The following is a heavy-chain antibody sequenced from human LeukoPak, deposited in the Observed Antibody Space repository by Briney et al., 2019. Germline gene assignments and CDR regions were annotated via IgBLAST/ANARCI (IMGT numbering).Heavy chain of an antibody. CDR1: GFTFSSYW. Sequence: PGGSLRLSCAASGFTFSSYWMSWVRQAPGKGLEWVANIKQDGSEKYYVDSVKGRFTISRDNAKNSLYLQMNSLRAEDTAVYYCARDRMGELLWFGPLDYWGQGTLVTVSS. CDR2: IKQDGSEK. V-gene: IGHV3-7*03. CDR3: ARDRMGELLWFGPLDY. J-gene: IGHJ4*02. D-gene: IGHD3-10*01.